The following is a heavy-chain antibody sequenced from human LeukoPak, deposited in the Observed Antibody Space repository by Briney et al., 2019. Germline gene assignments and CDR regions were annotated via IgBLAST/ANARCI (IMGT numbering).Heavy chain of an antibody. CDR2: INHSGST. J-gene: IGHJ5*02. V-gene: IGHV4-34*01. CDR3: ARRGYNWNRNWFDP. Sequence: SETLSLTWAVYGGSFSGYYRSWMRQPPGEGLELIGEINHSGSTNYNPSLKSRVTISVDTSKNQFSLKLSSVTAADTAVYYCARRGYNWNRNWFDPWGQGTLVTVSS. D-gene: IGHD1-20*01. CDR1: GGSFSGYY.